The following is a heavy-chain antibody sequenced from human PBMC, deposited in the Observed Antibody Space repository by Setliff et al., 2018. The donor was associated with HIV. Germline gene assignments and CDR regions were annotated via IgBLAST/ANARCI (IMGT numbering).Heavy chain of an antibody. J-gene: IGHJ4*02. V-gene: IGHV1-18*01. CDR1: GYTFPNYG. CDR2: VSAYNGLT. CDR3: VREFSWSAFYFDS. Sequence: ASVKVSCKASGYTFPNYGISWVRQAPGQGLEWMGWVSAYNGLTNYAQNLQGRVTMTTDTSSTTAFLELRSLRSDDTAVYYCVREFSWSAFYFDSWGQGTLVTVSS. D-gene: IGHD2-8*02.